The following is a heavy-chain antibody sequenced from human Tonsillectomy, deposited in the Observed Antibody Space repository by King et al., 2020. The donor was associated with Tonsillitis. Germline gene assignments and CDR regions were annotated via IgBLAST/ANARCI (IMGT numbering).Heavy chain of an antibody. D-gene: IGHD7-27*01. J-gene: IGHJ3*02. CDR3: ARELKAWGHDAFDI. CDR1: GFTFSTYG. V-gene: IGHV3-33*05. Sequence: VQLVESGGGVVQPGRSLRLSCAASGFTFSTYGMHWVRQAPVKGLEWVALISFDGDNKYYADSVKGRFTISRDNSKNTLDLQMNSLRDEDTAVYYCARELKAWGHDAFDIWGQGTMVIVAS. CDR2: ISFDGDNK.